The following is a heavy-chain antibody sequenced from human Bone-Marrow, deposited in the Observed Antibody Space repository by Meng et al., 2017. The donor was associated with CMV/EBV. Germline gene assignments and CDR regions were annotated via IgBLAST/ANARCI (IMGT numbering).Heavy chain of an antibody. V-gene: IGHV1-46*01. D-gene: IGHD3-10*01. CDR2: INPSGGTT. CDR1: GYTFTSYC. Sequence: ASVKVSCKASGYTFTSYCVHWVRQAPGQGLEWMGIINPSGGTTSYAQKFQGRVTMTTDTSTSTVYMELSSLRSEDTAVYYCATELPRGGKYYNGMDVWGQGTTATVSS. J-gene: IGHJ6*02. CDR3: ATELPRGGKYYNGMDV.